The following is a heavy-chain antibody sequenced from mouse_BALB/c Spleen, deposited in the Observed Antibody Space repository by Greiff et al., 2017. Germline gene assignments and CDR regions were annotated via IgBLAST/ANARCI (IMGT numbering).Heavy chain of an antibody. V-gene: IGHV5-6-5*01. CDR2: ISSGGST. CDR1: GFTFSSYA. J-gene: IGHJ2*01. D-gene: IGHD2-1*01. CDR3: ARVYYGNFDY. Sequence: DVKLVESGGGLVKPGGSLKLSCAASGFTFSSYAMSWVRQTPEKRLEWVASISSGGSTYYPDSVKGRFTISRDNARNILYLQMSSLRSEDTAMYYCARVYYGNFDYWGQGTTLTVSS.